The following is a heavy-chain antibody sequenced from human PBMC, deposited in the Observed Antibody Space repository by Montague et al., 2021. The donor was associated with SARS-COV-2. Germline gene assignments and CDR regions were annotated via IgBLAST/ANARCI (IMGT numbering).Heavy chain of an antibody. CDR1: GDSISSSSYN. D-gene: IGHD5-24*01. J-gene: IGHJ4*02. V-gene: IGHV4-39*01. CDR3: TRRVQMPGLEPSPGFDY. CDR2: VHYSGRP. Sequence: SETLSLTCTVSGDSISSSSYNWGWIRQPPGKGLEWIGSVHYSGRPYYNPSLKSRVTIYVDTSKNQLSLKLSSVTAADTAVYYCTRRVQMPGLEPSPGFDYWGQGTLGTVSS.